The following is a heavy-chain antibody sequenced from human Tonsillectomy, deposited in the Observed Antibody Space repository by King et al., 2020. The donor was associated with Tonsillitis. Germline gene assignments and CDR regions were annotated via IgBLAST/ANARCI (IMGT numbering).Heavy chain of an antibody. CDR2: ISSSGSTI. V-gene: IGHV3-11*01. Sequence: VQLVESGGGLVKPGGSLRLSCAASGFTFSDYYMSWIRQAPGKRLEWVSYISSSGSTIYYADSVKGRFTISRDNAKNSLYLQMNSLRAEDPAVYYCARDKIIAGPGYCSGGICYGAFDIWGQGTKVTVSS. CDR3: ARDKIIAGPGYCSGGICYGAFDI. CDR1: GFTFSDYY. D-gene: IGHD2-15*01. J-gene: IGHJ3*02.